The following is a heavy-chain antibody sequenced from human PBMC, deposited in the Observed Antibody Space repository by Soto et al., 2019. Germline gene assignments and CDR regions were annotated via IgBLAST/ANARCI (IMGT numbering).Heavy chain of an antibody. CDR2: ISYDGSNK. CDR1: GFTFSSYA. Sequence: QVQLVESGGGVGQPGRSLRLSCAASGFTFSSYAMHWVRKAPGKGLEWVAVISYDGSNKYYADSVKGRFTISRDNSKNTLYLQMNSLRAEDTAVYYCARAEVSATKHYGMDVWGQGTTVSVSS. CDR3: ARAEVSATKHYGMDV. J-gene: IGHJ6*02. V-gene: IGHV3-30-3*01. D-gene: IGHD1-1*01.